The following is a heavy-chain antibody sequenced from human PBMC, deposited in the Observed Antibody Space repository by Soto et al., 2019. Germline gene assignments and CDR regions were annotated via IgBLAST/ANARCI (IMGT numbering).Heavy chain of an antibody. CDR3: ARGIPTKKGYYYYGMDV. CDR2: TYYRSKWYN. Sequence: SQTLSLTCAISGDSVSSNSAAWNWIRQSPSRGLEWLGRTYYRSKWYNDYAVSVKSRITINPDTSKNQFSLRLNSVTPEDTAVYYCARGIPTKKGYYYYGMDVWGQGTTVTVSS. V-gene: IGHV6-1*01. CDR1: GDSVSSNSAA. J-gene: IGHJ6*02.